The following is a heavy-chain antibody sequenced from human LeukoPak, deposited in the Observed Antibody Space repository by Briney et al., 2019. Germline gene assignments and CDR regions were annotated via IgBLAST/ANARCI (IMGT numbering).Heavy chain of an antibody. D-gene: IGHD1-20*01. CDR3: ARHLTRITGDFDY. CDR2: IYYSGST. V-gene: IGHV4-39*01. Sequence: PSETLSLTCTVSGGSISSSSYYWGWIRQPPGKGLEWIGSIYYSGSTYYNPSLKSRVTISVDMSKNQFSLKLSSVTAADTAVYYCARHLTRITGDFDYWGQGTLVTVSS. CDR1: GGSISSSSYY. J-gene: IGHJ4*02.